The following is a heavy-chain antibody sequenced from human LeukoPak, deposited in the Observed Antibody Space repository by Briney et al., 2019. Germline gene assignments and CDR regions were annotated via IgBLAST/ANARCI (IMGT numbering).Heavy chain of an antibody. CDR2: ISGSGGST. Sequence: SGGSLRLSCAASGFTFSDYALSWVRQAPGKGLEWVSAISGSGGSTYYADSVKGRFTISRDNSKNTLYLQMNSLRAEDTAVYYCAKYHGNFDWLEDGKYGMDVWGQGTTVTVSS. CDR3: AKYHGNFDWLEDGKYGMDV. J-gene: IGHJ6*02. V-gene: IGHV3-23*01. CDR1: GFTFSDYA. D-gene: IGHD3-9*01.